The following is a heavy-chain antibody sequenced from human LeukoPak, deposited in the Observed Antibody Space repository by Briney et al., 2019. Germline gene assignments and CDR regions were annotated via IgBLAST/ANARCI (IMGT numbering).Heavy chain of an antibody. J-gene: IGHJ4*02. V-gene: IGHV4-34*01. CDR2: INHSGST. CDR3: ATGDYYDSSGSTGVFDY. CDR1: GGSFSGYF. D-gene: IGHD3-22*01. Sequence: SETLSLTCAVYGGSFSGYFWSWIRQPPGKGLEWIGEINHSGSTNYNPSLKSRVTISVDTSKNQFSLKLSSVTAADTAVYYCATGDYYDSSGSTGVFDYWGQGTLVAVSS.